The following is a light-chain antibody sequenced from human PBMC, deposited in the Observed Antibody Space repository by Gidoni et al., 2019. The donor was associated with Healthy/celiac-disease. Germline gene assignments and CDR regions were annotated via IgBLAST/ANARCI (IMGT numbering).Light chain of an antibody. CDR3: CSYAGSVV. Sequence: QSALTQPASVSGSPGQSITISCTGTSRDVGSYNLVAWYQQHPGKAPKLLIYEGSKRPSGVSNRFSGSKSGNTASLTISGLQAEDEADYYFCSYAGSVVFGGGTKLTVL. J-gene: IGLJ2*01. V-gene: IGLV2-23*01. CDR1: SRDVGSYNL. CDR2: EGS.